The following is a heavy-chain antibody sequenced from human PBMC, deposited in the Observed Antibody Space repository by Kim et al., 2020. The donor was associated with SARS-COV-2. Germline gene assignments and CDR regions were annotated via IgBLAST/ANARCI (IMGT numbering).Heavy chain of an antibody. CDR2: INSDGSST. CDR1: GFTFSSYW. J-gene: IGHJ6*02. V-gene: IGHV3-74*01. D-gene: IGHD3-3*01. CDR3: ARVRYYDFWSGPPGGMDV. Sequence: GGSLRLSCAASGFTFSSYWMHWVRQAPGKGLVWVSRINSDGSSTSYADSVKGRFTISRDNAKNTLYLQMNSLRAEDTAVYYCARVRYYDFWSGPPGGMDVWGQGTTVTVSS.